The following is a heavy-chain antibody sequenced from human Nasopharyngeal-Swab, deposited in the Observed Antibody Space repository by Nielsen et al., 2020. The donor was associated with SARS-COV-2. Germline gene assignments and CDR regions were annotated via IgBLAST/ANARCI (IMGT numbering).Heavy chain of an antibody. V-gene: IGHV3-30*03. CDR3: ARGAVAGRNAFDI. Sequence: GGSLRLSCAASGFNVSRFGMHWVRQAPGKGLQWMAFISYDETIQYYADSVKGRFTISRDNSKNTLYLQMNSLRPEDTAVHYCARGAVAGRNAFDIWGQGTMVTVSS. CDR1: GFNVSRFG. D-gene: IGHD6-19*01. CDR2: ISYDETIQ. J-gene: IGHJ3*02.